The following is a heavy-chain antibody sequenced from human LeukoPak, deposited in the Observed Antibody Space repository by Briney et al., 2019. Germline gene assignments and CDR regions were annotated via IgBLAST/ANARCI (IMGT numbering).Heavy chain of an antibody. Sequence: GGSLRLSCAASGFTFTSFWMTWARQSPGKGLEWVANIKQDGSEKYYVESVKGRFTISRENAKNSLFLQMNSLRAEDTAVYYCARMGHDGDYVVDYWGQGTLVTVSS. CDR3: ARMGHDGDYVVDY. J-gene: IGHJ4*02. V-gene: IGHV3-7*01. CDR1: GFTFTSFW. CDR2: IKQDGSEK. D-gene: IGHD4-17*01.